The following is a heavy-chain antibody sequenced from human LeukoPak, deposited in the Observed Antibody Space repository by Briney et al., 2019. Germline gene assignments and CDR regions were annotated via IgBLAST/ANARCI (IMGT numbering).Heavy chain of an antibody. V-gene: IGHV6-1*01. CDR1: GDSVSSNSAA. CDR3: ARGQLRITIFGVDGYFDY. D-gene: IGHD3-3*01. Sequence: SQTLSFTCAISGDSVSSNSAAWSWIRQSPSRGLEWLGRTYYRSKWYNDYAVSVKSRITINPDTSKNQFSLQLNSVTPEDTAVYYCARGQLRITIFGVDGYFDYWGQGTLVTVSS. CDR2: TYYRSKWYN. J-gene: IGHJ4*02.